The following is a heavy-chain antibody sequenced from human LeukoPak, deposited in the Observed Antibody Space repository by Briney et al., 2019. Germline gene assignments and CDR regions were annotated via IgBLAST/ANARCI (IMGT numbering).Heavy chain of an antibody. CDR3: ARLGIAVAEIDY. Sequence: SETLSLTCTVSGGSISSYYWSWIRQPPGKGLEWIGYIYYGGSTNYNPSLKSRVTISVDTSKNQFSLKLSSVTAADTAVYYCARLGIAVAEIDYWGQGTLVTVSS. D-gene: IGHD6-19*01. V-gene: IGHV4-59*08. CDR2: IYYGGST. CDR1: GGSISSYY. J-gene: IGHJ4*02.